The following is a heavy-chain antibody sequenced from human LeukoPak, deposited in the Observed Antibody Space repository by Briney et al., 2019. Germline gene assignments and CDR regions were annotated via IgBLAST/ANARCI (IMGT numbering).Heavy chain of an antibody. CDR3: ASWSYDYVWGSYRPPFDY. CDR1: GGSFSGYY. D-gene: IGHD3-16*02. Sequence: PSETLSLTCAVYGGSFSGYYWSWIRQPPGKGLEWIGEINHSGSTNYNPSLKSRVTISVDTSKNQFSLKLSSVTAADTAVYYCASWSYDYVWGSYRPPFDYWGQGTLVTVSS. CDR2: INHSGST. J-gene: IGHJ4*02. V-gene: IGHV4-34*01.